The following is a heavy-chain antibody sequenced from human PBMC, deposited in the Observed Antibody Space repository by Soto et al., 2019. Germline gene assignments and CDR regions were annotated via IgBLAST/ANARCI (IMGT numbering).Heavy chain of an antibody. CDR1: GSTFSSYA. V-gene: IGHV3-23*01. CDR2: ISGSGGST. Sequence: GSLRLSCAASGSTFSSYAMSWVRQAPGKGLEWVSAISGSGGSTYYADSVKGRFTISRDNSKNTLYLQMNSLRAEDTAVYYCAKDRPRVVAVDYFDYWGQGTLVTVSS. CDR3: AKDRPRVVAVDYFDY. D-gene: IGHD6-19*01. J-gene: IGHJ4*02.